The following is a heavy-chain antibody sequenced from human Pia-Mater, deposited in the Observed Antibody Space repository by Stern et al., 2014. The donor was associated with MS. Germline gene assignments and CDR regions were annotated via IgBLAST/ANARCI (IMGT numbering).Heavy chain of an antibody. Sequence: QVQLVESGAEVKKPGSSVKVSCKVSGGTFSDNAFSWVRQAPGQGLEWMGGIIPIFGAADYAQNFQGRVTITVDESTSTVYMEMSSLRSEDTAVYHCARGAYCGGDCYWGWFDSWGQGTLVTVSS. CDR3: ARGAYCGGDCYWGWFDS. J-gene: IGHJ5*01. CDR1: GGTFSDNA. CDR2: IIPIFGAA. D-gene: IGHD2-21*02. V-gene: IGHV1-69*01.